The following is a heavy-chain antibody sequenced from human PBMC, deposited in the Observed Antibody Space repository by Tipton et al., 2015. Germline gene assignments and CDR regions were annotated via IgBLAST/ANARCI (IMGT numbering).Heavy chain of an antibody. D-gene: IGHD4-23*01. J-gene: IGHJ4*02. CDR1: SDSINKYY. V-gene: IGHV4-59*01. CDR3: ARARGRHGGLFAS. CDR2: IQYSGGT. Sequence: TLSLTCTVSSDSINKYYWSWIRQPPGKELQWIGYIQYSGGTNYNPSLESRVSMSVGTSKTQFSLEMRSVTATDTAVYYCARARGRHGGLFASWGQGTLVTVSS.